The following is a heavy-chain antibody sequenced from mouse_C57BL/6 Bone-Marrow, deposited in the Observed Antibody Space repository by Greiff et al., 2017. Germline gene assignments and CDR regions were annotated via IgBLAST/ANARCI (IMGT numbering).Heavy chain of an antibody. J-gene: IGHJ2*01. CDR1: GYTFTSYW. D-gene: IGHD1-1*01. Sequence: QVQLQQPGAELVRPGTSVKLSCKASGYTFTSYWMHWVKQRPGQGLEWIGVIDPSDSYTNYNQKFKGKATLTVDTSSSTAYMQLSSLTSEDSAVYYCARCPKCPIYYYDYWGQGTTLTVSS. CDR3: ARCPKCPIYYYDY. V-gene: IGHV1-59*01. CDR2: IDPSDSYT.